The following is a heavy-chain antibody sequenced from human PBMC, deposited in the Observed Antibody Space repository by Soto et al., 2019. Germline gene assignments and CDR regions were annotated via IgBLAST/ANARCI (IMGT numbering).Heavy chain of an antibody. J-gene: IGHJ4*02. V-gene: IGHV1-69*12. Sequence: QVQLVQSGAEVKKPESSVKVSCKAPGGTFGTYAISWVRQAPGQGLEWMGGIIPMFGTANYAQRFQDRVTITADESTNTVYMALSSLRSEDTAVYFCASGIQLWLRRINNGYSGWGQGTLVTVSS. D-gene: IGHD5-18*01. CDR1: GGTFGTYA. CDR3: ASGIQLWLRRINNGYSG. CDR2: IIPMFGTA.